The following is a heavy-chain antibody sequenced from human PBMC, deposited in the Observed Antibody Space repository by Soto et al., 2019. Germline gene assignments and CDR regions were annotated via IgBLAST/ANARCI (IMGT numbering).Heavy chain of an antibody. Sequence: GGSLRLSCAASGFTFSSYAMHWVRQAPGKGLEYVSAISSNGGSTYYANSVKGRFTISRDNSKNTLYLQMGSLRAEDMAVYYCARDGVLRYFDWLGDYYYYYMDVWGKGTTVTVSS. J-gene: IGHJ6*03. V-gene: IGHV3-64*01. D-gene: IGHD3-9*01. CDR1: GFTFSSYA. CDR2: ISSNGGST. CDR3: ARDGVLRYFDWLGDYYYYYMDV.